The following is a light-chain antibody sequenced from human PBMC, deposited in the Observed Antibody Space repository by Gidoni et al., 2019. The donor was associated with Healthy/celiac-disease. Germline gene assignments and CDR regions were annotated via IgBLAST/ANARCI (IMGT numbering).Light chain of an antibody. CDR1: QSISSY. CDR2: AAS. J-gene: IGKJ5*01. Sequence: DIQMTQSPSSLSASVGDRVTITCRASQSISSYLNWYQQKPGKAPKLLISAASSLQSGVPSRFSGSGSGTDVTLTISSLQPEDFATYYCQQSYSTPITFGQGTRLEIK. V-gene: IGKV1-39*01. CDR3: QQSYSTPIT.